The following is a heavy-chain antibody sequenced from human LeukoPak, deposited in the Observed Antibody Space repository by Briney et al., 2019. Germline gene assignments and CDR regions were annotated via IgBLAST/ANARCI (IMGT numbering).Heavy chain of an antibody. CDR3: ILVVTASSTYDY. D-gene: IGHD2-21*02. Sequence: SETLSLTCTVSGGSISSSSYYWGWIRQPPGKGLVWIGSFYYSGSTYYSPSLKSRVTISVDTSKNHFSLKLSSVTAADTAVYFCILVVTASSTYDYWGQGTLVTVSS. CDR1: GGSISSSSYY. CDR2: FYYSGST. J-gene: IGHJ4*02. V-gene: IGHV4-39*01.